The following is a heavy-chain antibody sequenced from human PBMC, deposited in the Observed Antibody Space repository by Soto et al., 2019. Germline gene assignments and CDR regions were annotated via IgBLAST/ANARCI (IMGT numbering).Heavy chain of an antibody. V-gene: IGHV3-53*01. CDR1: GFTVRNNY. Sequence: HPGGSLRLSCTASGFTVRNNYMSWVRQAPGKGLECVSVIYSGGTTFYADSVRGRFTISRDNSKNTLYLQMDSLRAEDTAVYYCAKVLGSSTWGQGTLVTVSS. D-gene: IGHD6-6*01. CDR2: IYSGGTT. J-gene: IGHJ5*02. CDR3: AKVLGSST.